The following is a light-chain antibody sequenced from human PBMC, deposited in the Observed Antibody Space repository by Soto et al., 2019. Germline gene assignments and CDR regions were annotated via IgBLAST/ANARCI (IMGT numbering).Light chain of an antibody. CDR1: QGIRND. CDR2: AAS. J-gene: IGKJ1*01. CDR3: LQDYNYPRT. Sequence: IQMTQSTSSLSASVGDRVTMTFGGSQGIRNDLGWYQQKPGKAPKLLIYAASSLQSGVPSRFSGSGSGTDFTLTISSLQPEDFATYYCLQDYNYPRTFGQGTKVDIK. V-gene: IGKV1-6*01.